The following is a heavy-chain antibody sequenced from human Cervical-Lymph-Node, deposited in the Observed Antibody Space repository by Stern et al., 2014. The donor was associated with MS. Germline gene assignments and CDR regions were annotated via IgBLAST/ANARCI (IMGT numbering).Heavy chain of an antibody. J-gene: IGHJ4*02. CDR1: GYSFTTSA. D-gene: IGHD1-26*01. CDR3: ATQGASGFGVSPTGY. Sequence: QVQLVQSGSELKKPGASVKVSCKTSGYSFTTSALNWVRQAPGQGLEWMGWINTNTGGPLYAQAFAGRFVFSLDTSVRTAYLQINNLKAEDSAIYYCATQGASGFGVSPTGYWGQGTLVTVSS. CDR2: INTNTGGP. V-gene: IGHV7-4-1*02.